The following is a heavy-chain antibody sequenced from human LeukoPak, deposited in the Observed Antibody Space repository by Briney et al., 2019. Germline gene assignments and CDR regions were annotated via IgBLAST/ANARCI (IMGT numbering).Heavy chain of an antibody. V-gene: IGHV3-23*01. CDR1: GFTFSSYA. CDR2: ISVSGGST. J-gene: IGHJ4*02. Sequence: VGSLRLSCAASGFTFSSYAMSWVRQAPGKGLEWVSAISVSGGSTYYADSVKGRFTISRDNSKNTRYLQTNSLRAEDTAVYSCARDKTRGLGYSYSKSGNYFDYWGQGTLVTVSS. D-gene: IGHD5-18*01. CDR3: ARDKTRGLGYSYSKSGNYFDY.